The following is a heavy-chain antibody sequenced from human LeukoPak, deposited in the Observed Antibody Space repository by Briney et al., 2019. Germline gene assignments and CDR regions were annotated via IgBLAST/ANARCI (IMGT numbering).Heavy chain of an antibody. CDR3: AKDLSRYCSSTSCYGDNWFDP. CDR2: ISGSGGST. D-gene: IGHD2-2*01. Sequence: PGGSLRLSCAASGFTFSSYAMSWVRQAPGKGLEWVSAISGSGGSTYYADSVKGRFTISRDNSKNTLYLQMNSLRAEDTAVYYCAKDLSRYCSSTSCYGDNWFDPWGQGTLVTVSS. V-gene: IGHV3-23*01. CDR1: GFTFSSYA. J-gene: IGHJ5*02.